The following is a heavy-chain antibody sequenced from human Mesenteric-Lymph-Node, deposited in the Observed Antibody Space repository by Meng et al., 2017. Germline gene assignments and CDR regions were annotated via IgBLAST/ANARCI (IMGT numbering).Heavy chain of an antibody. V-gene: IGHV5-51*01. J-gene: IGHJ4*02. CDR3: VRKPGGNTWIDF. D-gene: IGHD1-1*01. Sequence: GESLKISCKGSGYRFSNYWIGWVRQMPGKGLEWMGIIYPGDSDTRYSPSFKGQVSISADESTSTAFLHWDKLKASDTAMYFCVRKPGGNTWIDFWGQGTLVTVSS. CDR1: GYRFSNYW. CDR2: IYPGDSDT.